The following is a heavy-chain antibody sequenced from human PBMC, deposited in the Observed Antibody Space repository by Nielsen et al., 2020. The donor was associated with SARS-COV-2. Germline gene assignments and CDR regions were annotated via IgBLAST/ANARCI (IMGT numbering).Heavy chain of an antibody. CDR1: GFTFSDYY. D-gene: IGHD2-2*01. V-gene: IGHV3-11*05. CDR3: ARGSRYCSSTSCQPPDY. J-gene: IGHJ4*02. Sequence: SCAASGFTFSDYYMSWIRQAPGKGLEWVSYISSSSSYTNYADSVKGRFTISRDNAKNSLYLQMNSLRAEDTAVYYCARGSRYCSSTSCQPPDYWGQGTLVTVSS. CDR2: ISSSSSYT.